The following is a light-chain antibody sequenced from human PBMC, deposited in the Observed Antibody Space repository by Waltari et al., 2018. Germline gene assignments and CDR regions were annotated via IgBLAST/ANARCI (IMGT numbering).Light chain of an antibody. CDR3: HSRDASGVGGS. Sequence: SSELTQDPTVSVAMGQTVRSTCQGDSLRSYYARWYQQRPGQAPVLVLFDRNDRPSGVPDRFSGSTSDNTAVLTITGAQAEDEASYYCHSRDASGVGGSFGGGTKLTVL. J-gene: IGLJ2*01. CDR2: DRN. V-gene: IGLV3-19*01. CDR1: SLRSYY.